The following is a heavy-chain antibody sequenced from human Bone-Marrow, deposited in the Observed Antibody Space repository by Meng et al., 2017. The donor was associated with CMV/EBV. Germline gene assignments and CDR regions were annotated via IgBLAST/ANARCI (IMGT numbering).Heavy chain of an antibody. CDR3: ARGGGGYYYDSSGYYGY. J-gene: IGHJ4*02. V-gene: IGHV1-46*01. Sequence: ASVKVSCKASGGTFSSYAISWVRQAPGQGLEWMGIINPSGGSTSYAQKFQGRVTMTRDTSTSTVYMELSSLRSEDTAVYYCARGGGGYYYDSSGYYGYWGQGTLVTVSS. D-gene: IGHD3-22*01. CDR1: GGTFSSYA. CDR2: INPSGGST.